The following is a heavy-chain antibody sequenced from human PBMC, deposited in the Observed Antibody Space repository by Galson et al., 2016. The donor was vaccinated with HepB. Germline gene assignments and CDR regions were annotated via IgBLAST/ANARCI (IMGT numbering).Heavy chain of an antibody. CDR2: LYPNGNT. Sequence: SLRLSCAPSGLTVSNNYMNWIRQGPGKGLEWVAILYPNGNTYYGYSVMGRFTISRDNLKNTLYLQMNSLTADDTAVYYCAGGLIVNVADIWGQGTMVTVSS. CDR1: GLTVSNNY. CDR3: AGGLIVNVADI. V-gene: IGHV3-53*01. D-gene: IGHD2/OR15-2a*01. J-gene: IGHJ3*02.